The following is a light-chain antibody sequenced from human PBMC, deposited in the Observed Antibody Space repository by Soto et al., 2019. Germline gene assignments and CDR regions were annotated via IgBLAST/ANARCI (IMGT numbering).Light chain of an antibody. V-gene: IGKV3-15*01. CDR2: GAS. Sequence: IVMTQSPATLSVSPGERATLSCRASQSVASNLAWYQQRLGQAPRLLVYGASTRATGIPARFSGSGSGTEFTLTISSVQSEDFAVYYCQQYNNWPPPVGQGTRLEIK. J-gene: IGKJ5*01. CDR3: QQYNNWPPP. CDR1: QSVASN.